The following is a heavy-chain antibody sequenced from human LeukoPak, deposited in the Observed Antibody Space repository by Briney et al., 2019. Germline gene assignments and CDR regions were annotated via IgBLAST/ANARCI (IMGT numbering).Heavy chain of an antibody. Sequence: AGSLRLPCAASGFTFDDYGMSRVRQAPGKGLEGVSGINWNGGGTGYADSVKGRFTISRDNAKNSLYLQMNSLRAEDTAVYYCAKDQVLYSSGWYFDYWGQGTLVTVSS. CDR3: AKDQVLYSSGWYFDY. V-gene: IGHV3-20*04. D-gene: IGHD6-19*01. CDR2: INWNGGGT. CDR1: GFTFDDYG. J-gene: IGHJ4*02.